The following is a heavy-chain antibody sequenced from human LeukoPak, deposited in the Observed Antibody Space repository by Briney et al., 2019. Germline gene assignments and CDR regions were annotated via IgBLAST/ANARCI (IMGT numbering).Heavy chain of an antibody. CDR2: ISAYNGNT. J-gene: IGHJ4*02. V-gene: IGHV1-18*01. Sequence: AASVKVSCKASGYTFTSYGISWVRQAPGQGLEWMGWISAYNGNTNYAQKLQGRVTMTTDTSTSTAYMELRSLRSDDTAVYYCARIPSPTEQWRPYFDYWGQGTLVTVSS. CDR1: GYTFTSYG. CDR3: ARIPSPTEQWRPYFDY. D-gene: IGHD6-19*01.